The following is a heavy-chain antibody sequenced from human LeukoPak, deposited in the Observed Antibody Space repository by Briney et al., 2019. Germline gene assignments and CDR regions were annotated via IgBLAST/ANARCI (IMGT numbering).Heavy chain of an antibody. D-gene: IGHD3-10*01. V-gene: IGHV4-39*07. CDR3: ARDERITMVRGVIPPTD. J-gene: IGHJ4*02. Sequence: PSETLSLTCTVSGGSISSSSYYWGWIRQPPGTGLEWIGSIYYSGSTYYNPSLKSRVTISVDTSKNQFSLKLSSVTAADTAVYYCARDERITMVRGVIPPTDWGQGTLVTVSS. CDR2: IYYSGST. CDR1: GGSISSSSYY.